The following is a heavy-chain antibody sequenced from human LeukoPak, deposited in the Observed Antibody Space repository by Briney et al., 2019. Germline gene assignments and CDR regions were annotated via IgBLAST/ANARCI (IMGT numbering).Heavy chain of an antibody. V-gene: IGHV3-33*01. D-gene: IGHD3-22*01. CDR2: IWYDGSNK. Sequence: PGRSLRLSCAASGFTFSSYGMHWVRQAPGKGLEWVAVIWYDGSNKYYADSVKGRFIISRDNSKNTLYLQMNSLRAEDTAVYYCARDPTYYDSSGYYPSYFDYWGQGTLVTVSS. J-gene: IGHJ4*02. CDR3: ARDPTYYDSSGYYPSYFDY. CDR1: GFTFSSYG.